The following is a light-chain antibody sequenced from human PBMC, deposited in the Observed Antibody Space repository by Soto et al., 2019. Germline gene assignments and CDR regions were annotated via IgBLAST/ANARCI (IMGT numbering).Light chain of an antibody. CDR1: QSVGRN. CDR3: QQYYNSPYT. CDR2: GTS. Sequence: EIVMTQSPVALSVSPGESAALSCRASQSVGRNFAWYQQRPGQAPRVLIYGTSTRATGVPARFSGSGSGTVFTLTLISQQSEDYSVYYCQQYYNSPYTFGQGTRLEIK. J-gene: IGKJ2*01. V-gene: IGKV3-15*01.